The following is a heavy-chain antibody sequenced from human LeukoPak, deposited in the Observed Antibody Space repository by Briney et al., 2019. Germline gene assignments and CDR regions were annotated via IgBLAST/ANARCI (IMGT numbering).Heavy chain of an antibody. CDR1: GGSFSGYY. CDR2: INHSGST. V-gene: IGHV4-34*01. CDR3: ARGQAGWELLV. D-gene: IGHD1-26*01. J-gene: IGHJ4*02. Sequence: PSETLSLTCAVYGGSFSGYYWSWIRQPPEKGLEWIGEINHSGSTNYNPSLKSRVTISVDTSKNQFSLKLSSVTAADTAVYYCARGQAGWELLVWGQGTLVTVSS.